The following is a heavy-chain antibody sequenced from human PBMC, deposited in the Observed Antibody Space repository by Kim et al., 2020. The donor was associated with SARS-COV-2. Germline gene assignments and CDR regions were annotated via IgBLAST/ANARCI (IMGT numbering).Heavy chain of an antibody. V-gene: IGHV4-38-2*02. CDR2: IYHSGST. Sequence: SETLSLTCTVSGYSISSGYYCGWIRQPPGKGLEWIGSIYHSGSTYYNPSLKSRVTISVDTSKNQFSLKLSSVTAADTAVYYCARDEGLITMVRGVIPNYYYYGMDVWGQGTTVTVSS. CDR1: GYSISSGYY. D-gene: IGHD3-10*01. J-gene: IGHJ6*02. CDR3: ARDEGLITMVRGVIPNYYYYGMDV.